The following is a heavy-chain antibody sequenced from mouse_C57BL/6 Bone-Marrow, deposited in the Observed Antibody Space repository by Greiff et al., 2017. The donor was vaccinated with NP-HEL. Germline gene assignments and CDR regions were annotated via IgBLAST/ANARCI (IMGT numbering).Heavy chain of an antibody. V-gene: IGHV1-81*01. J-gene: IGHJ3*01. CDR3: ARDYYGSSPAWFAY. CDR2: IYPRSGNT. D-gene: IGHD1-1*01. Sequence: VQLVESGAELARPGASVKLSCKASGYTFTSYGISWVKQRTGQGLEWIGEIYPRSGNTYYNEKFKGKATLTADKSSSTAYMELRSLTSEDSAVYFCARDYYGSSPAWFAYWGQGTLVTVSA. CDR1: GYTFTSYG.